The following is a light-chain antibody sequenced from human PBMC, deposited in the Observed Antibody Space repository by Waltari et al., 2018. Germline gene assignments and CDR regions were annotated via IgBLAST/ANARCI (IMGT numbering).Light chain of an antibody. CDR1: SSAVGVYNY. CDR3: SSYTSSSTLV. J-gene: IGLJ2*01. Sequence: QSALTQPASVSGSPGQSIPISCTGTSSAVGVYNYVSWYKQHPGKAPKLMIYDVSNRPSGVSNRFSGSKSGNTASLTISGLQAEDEADYYCSSYTSSSTLVFGGGTKLTVL. CDR2: DVS. V-gene: IGLV2-14*03.